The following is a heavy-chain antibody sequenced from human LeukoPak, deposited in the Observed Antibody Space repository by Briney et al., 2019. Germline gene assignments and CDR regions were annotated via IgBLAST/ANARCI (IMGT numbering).Heavy chain of an antibody. CDR2: ISSSSDTI. CDR1: GFTFSSYG. CDR3: AKDPSRAAAGTVDY. J-gene: IGHJ4*02. D-gene: IGHD6-13*01. Sequence: PGGSLRLSCAASGFTFSSYGMNWVRQAPGKGLEWVSYISSSSDTIYYADSVKGRFTISRDNAKNSLYLQMNSLRAEDTAVYYCAKDPSRAAAGTVDYWGQGTLVTVSS. V-gene: IGHV3-48*01.